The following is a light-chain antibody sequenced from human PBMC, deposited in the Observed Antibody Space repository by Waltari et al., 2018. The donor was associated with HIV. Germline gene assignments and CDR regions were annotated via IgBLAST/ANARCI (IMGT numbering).Light chain of an antibody. CDR2: DAS. V-gene: IGKV3-11*01. CDR1: QSVSSH. Sequence: EIVLTQSPATLSLSPGERATLSCRASQSVSSHLAWYQQKPGQAPRLLIYDASNRATGIPARFSGSGSGTDFTLTISSLEPEDFAVYYCQQRSNWPPWLTFGGGTKVEIK. J-gene: IGKJ4*01. CDR3: QQRSNWPPWLT.